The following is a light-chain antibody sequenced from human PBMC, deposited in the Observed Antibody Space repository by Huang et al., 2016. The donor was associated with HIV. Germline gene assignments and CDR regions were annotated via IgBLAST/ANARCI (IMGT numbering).Light chain of an antibody. CDR2: DAS. V-gene: IGKV1-33*01. J-gene: IGKJ2*01. Sequence: DIQMTQSPSSLSASVGDRVTITCQASQDINKYLNWYHQKPGEAPKLLIYDASNLETGVPSRFSGSGSVTDFTFAISSLQPEDIATYYCLQYDSLPYTFGQGTKLEI. CDR1: QDINKY. CDR3: LQYDSLPYT.